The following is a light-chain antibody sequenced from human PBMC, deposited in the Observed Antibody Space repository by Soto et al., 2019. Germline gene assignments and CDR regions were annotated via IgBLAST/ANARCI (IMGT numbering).Light chain of an antibody. V-gene: IGKV3-15*01. CDR1: QNVRTN. CDR2: GAS. Sequence: EIVMTQSPATLSVSPGERATLSCRASQNVRTNLAWYQQKPGQSPRLLIYGASTRATDIPARFSGSGSGTEFTLTISSLQSEDSAVYYCQQYHNWLTSGGGTKVDIK. CDR3: QQYHNWLT. J-gene: IGKJ4*01.